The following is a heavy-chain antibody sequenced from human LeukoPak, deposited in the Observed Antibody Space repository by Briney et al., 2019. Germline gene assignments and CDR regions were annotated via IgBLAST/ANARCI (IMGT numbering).Heavy chain of an antibody. CDR2: ISAYNGNT. V-gene: IGHV1-18*04. CDR1: GYTFTSYG. Sequence: GVSVKVSCKASGYTFTSYGISWARQAPGQGLEWMGWISAYNGNTNYAQKLQGRVTMTTDTSTSTAYMELRSLRSDDTAVYYCARDLRIGGSLVDWFDPWGQGTLVTVSS. D-gene: IGHD2-8*02. CDR3: ARDLRIGGSLVDWFDP. J-gene: IGHJ5*02.